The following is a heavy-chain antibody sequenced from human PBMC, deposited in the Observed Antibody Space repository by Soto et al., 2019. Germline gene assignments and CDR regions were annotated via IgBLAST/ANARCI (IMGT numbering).Heavy chain of an antibody. CDR2: ISGSGGST. CDR1: GFTFSSYA. Sequence: EVQLLESGGGLVQPGGSLRLSCAASGFTFSSYAMSWVRQAPGKGLEWVSAISGSGGSTYYADSVKGRFTISRDNSKNTLYLQMNSLRAEDTAVYYCAKIKADIVVVPADYYYMDVWGKGTTVTVSS. D-gene: IGHD2-2*01. V-gene: IGHV3-23*01. CDR3: AKIKADIVVVPADYYYMDV. J-gene: IGHJ6*03.